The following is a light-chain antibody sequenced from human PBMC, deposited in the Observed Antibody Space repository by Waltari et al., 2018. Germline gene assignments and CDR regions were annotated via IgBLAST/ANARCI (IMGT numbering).Light chain of an antibody. CDR1: QSVSRS. J-gene: IGKJ1*01. CDR2: GAF. CDR3: QHYVRLPAT. V-gene: IGKV3-20*01. Sequence: EIVLTQSPGTLSLSPGERATLSCRASQSVSRSLAWYQQKAGQAPRLLIYGAFNRATGIPDRFSSSGSGTDFSLTIIILEPEDFAVYYCQHYVRLPATFGQGTKVEIK.